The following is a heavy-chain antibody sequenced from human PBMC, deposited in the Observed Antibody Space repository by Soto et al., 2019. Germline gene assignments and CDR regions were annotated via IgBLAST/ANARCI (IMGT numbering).Heavy chain of an antibody. J-gene: IGHJ6*02. CDR2: ISSNSGVI. CDR1: GFTFDDYA. Sequence: PGGSLRLSCAASGFTFDDYAMHWVRQGPGKGLEWVSSISSNSGVIGYEDSVKGRFTISRDNAKKSLYLQMNSLRPEDTALYYCAKDLSYYSYNIHVWGQGTTVTVSS. V-gene: IGHV3-9*01. CDR3: AKDLSYYSYNIHV.